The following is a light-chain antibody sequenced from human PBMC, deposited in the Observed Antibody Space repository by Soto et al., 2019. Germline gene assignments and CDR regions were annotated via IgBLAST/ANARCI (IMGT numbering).Light chain of an antibody. CDR2: HAS. CDR1: QSLXSH. V-gene: IGKV1-39*01. J-gene: IGKJ5*01. Sequence: MRVTQSASSLSASVGERGTITCRASQSLXSHFNWYQQKPGKAPKFLTAHASSLQRGGPSRLSGSGSGTDFTPTISRRQPSYFANYYCQQSYSTTRTFGQGTRLDIK. CDR3: QQSYSTTRT.